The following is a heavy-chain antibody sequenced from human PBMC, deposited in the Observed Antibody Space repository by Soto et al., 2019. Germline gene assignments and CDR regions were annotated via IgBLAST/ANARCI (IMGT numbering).Heavy chain of an antibody. CDR1: GFTFSSYG. Sequence: QVQLVESGGGVVQPGRSLRLSCAASGFTFSSYGMHWVRQAPGKGLEWVAVIWDDGSNKYYADSVKGRFTISRDNSKNTLYLQMNSLRAEDTAVYYCARARSWDIVVVPAAMYFDYWGQGTLVTVSS. CDR3: ARARSWDIVVVPAAMYFDY. J-gene: IGHJ4*02. V-gene: IGHV3-33*01. CDR2: IWDDGSNK. D-gene: IGHD2-2*01.